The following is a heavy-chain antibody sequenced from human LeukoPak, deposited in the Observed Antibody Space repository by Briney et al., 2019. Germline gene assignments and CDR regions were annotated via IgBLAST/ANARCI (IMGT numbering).Heavy chain of an antibody. D-gene: IGHD5-18*01. CDR2: ILHDGSNK. CDR3: ATLSGDSHGYDY. Sequence: GGSLRLSCAASGFTFSSYGMHWVRQAPGKGLEWVAVILHDGSNKQYADSVKGRFTISRDNSKNTLYLQMNSLRAEDTAVYYCATLSGDSHGYDYWGQGTLVTVSS. CDR1: GFTFSSYG. J-gene: IGHJ4*02. V-gene: IGHV3-30*03.